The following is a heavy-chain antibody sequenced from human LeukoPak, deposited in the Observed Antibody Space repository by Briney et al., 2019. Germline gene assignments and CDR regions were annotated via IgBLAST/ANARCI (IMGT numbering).Heavy chain of an antibody. D-gene: IGHD3-3*01. J-gene: IGHJ5*02. CDR3: ARERRGYYDFWSGYSNWFDP. Sequence: GGSLRLSCAASGFTFSSYWMSWVRQAPGKGLEWVANIKQDGSEKYYVDSVKGRFTISRDNAKNSLYLQMNSLGAEDTAVYYCARERRGYYDFWSGYSNWFDPWGQGTLVTVSS. CDR1: GFTFSSYW. CDR2: IKQDGSEK. V-gene: IGHV3-7*01.